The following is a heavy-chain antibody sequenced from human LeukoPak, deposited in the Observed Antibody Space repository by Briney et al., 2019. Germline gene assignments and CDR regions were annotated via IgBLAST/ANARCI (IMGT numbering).Heavy chain of an antibody. D-gene: IGHD1-7*01. CDR2: ISSSSGSYI. V-gene: IGHV3-21*01. CDR1: GFTFSSYS. Sequence: GGSLRLSCAASGFTFSSYSMNWVRQAPGKGLEWVSSISSSSGSYIYYADSVKGRFTISRDNAKNSLYLQMNSLRAEDTAVYYCARSGTGTTYYYYMDVWGKGTTVTVSS. CDR3: ARSGTGTTYYYYMDV. J-gene: IGHJ6*03.